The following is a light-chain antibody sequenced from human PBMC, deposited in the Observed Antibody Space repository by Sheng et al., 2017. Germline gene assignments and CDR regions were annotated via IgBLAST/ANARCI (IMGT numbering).Light chain of an antibody. Sequence: QSALTQPASVSGSPGQSIAVSCTGTSSDVGSYNLVSWYQQHPGKAPKVMIYEDSKRPSGVSNRFSGSKSGNTASLTISGLQAEDEADYYCSSYAGRNDLVFGAGTKLTVL. J-gene: IGLJ2*01. CDR2: EDS. V-gene: IGLV2-23*01. CDR3: SSYAGRNDLV. CDR1: SSDVGSYNL.